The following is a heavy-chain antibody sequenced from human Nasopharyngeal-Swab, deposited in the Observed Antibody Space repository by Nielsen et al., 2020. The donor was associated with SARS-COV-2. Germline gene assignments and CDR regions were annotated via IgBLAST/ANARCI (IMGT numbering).Heavy chain of an antibody. D-gene: IGHD3-10*01. CDR2: ISSSSSI. J-gene: IGHJ4*02. Sequence: SCAASGFTFSSYSMNWVRQAPGKGLEWVSSISSSSSIYYADSVKGRFKISRDTAKNPLYLQMNSLRAEDTDVYYWARAAPGSGSSSDYWGQGTLVTVSS. CDR1: GFTFSSYS. CDR3: ARAAPGSGSSSDY. V-gene: IGHV3-21*01.